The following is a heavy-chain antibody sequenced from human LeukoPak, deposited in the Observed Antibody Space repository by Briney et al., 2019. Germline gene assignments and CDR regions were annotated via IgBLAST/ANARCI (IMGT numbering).Heavy chain of an antibody. V-gene: IGHV3-66*01. Sequence: GGSLRLSCGACGFTVYSNYMIWVRQAPGKGLEWVSLIYSGESTYYADSVKGRFTISRDNSKNTLYLQMKSLRAEDTAVYYCATDCYGGRCYLGAFDIWGQGTMVTVSS. CDR2: IYSGEST. CDR1: GFTVYSNY. J-gene: IGHJ3*02. CDR3: ATDCYGGRCYLGAFDI. D-gene: IGHD2-15*01.